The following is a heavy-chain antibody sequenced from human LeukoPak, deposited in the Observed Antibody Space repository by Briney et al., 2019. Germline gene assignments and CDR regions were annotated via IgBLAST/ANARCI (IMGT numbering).Heavy chain of an antibody. CDR1: GFTFHDYG. CDR3: ARDPYSSVDTAMVTAYNFDY. V-gene: IGHV3-20*04. CDR2: INWNGAST. Sequence: GGSLRLSCAASGFTFHDYGMTWVRQVPGRGLEWVSGINWNGASTGYVDSVRGRFTTSGNNAKKSLYLQMNSLTAEDTAVYYCARDPYSSVDTAMVTAYNFDYWGQGTLVTVSS. D-gene: IGHD5-18*01. J-gene: IGHJ4*02.